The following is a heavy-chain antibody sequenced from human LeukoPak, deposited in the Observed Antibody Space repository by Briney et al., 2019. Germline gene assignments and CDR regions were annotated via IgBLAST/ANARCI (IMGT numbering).Heavy chain of an antibody. J-gene: IGHJ4*02. V-gene: IGHV3-48*03. Sequence: QTGGSLRLSCAASGFTFSSYEMNWVRQAPGKGLEWVSYISSSGNTIYYADSVKSRFTISRDNAKNSRYLQMNSLRAEDTAVYYCAREITWGQGTPVTVSS. CDR2: ISSSGNTI. CDR1: GFTFSSYE. CDR3: AREIT.